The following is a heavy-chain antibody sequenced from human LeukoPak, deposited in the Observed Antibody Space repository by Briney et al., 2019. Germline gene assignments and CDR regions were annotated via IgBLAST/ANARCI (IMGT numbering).Heavy chain of an antibody. V-gene: IGHV1-2*02. CDR1: GYTFTGYY. CDR2: INPNSGGT. Sequence: ASVKVSCKASGYTFTGYYMHWVRQAPGQGLEWMGWINPNSGGTNYAQKFQGRVTMTSDTSISTAYMELSRLRSDDTAVYYCARGQESSSGWFEAFDIWGQGTMVTVSS. CDR3: ARGQESSSGWFEAFDI. D-gene: IGHD6-19*01. J-gene: IGHJ3*02.